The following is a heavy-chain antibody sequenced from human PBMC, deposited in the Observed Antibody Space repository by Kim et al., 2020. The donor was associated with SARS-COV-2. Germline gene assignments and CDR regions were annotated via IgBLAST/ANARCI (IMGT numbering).Heavy chain of an antibody. J-gene: IGHJ4*02. CDR2: MNPNSGNT. CDR3: ARGLVAATSSGDDFDY. D-gene: IGHD2-15*01. Sequence: ASVKVSCKASGYTFTSYDINWVRQATGQGLEWMGWMNPNSGNTGYAQKFQGRVTMTRNTSISTAYMELSSLRSEDTAVYYCARGLVAATSSGDDFDYWGQGTLVTVSS. V-gene: IGHV1-8*01. CDR1: GYTFTSYD.